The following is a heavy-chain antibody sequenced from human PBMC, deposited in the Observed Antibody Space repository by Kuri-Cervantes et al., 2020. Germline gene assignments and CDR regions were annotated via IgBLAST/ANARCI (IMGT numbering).Heavy chain of an antibody. CDR3: AHELRGLNNWFDP. Sequence: SETLSLTCSVSDNSINNYYWSWVRQPAGKGLEWIGSIYYSGSTYYNPSLKSRVTISVDTSKNQFSLKLSSVTAADTAVYYCAHELRGLNNWFDPWGQGTLVTVSS. V-gene: IGHV4-59*05. CDR1: DNSINNYY. CDR2: IYYSGST. J-gene: IGHJ5*02. D-gene: IGHD4-17*01.